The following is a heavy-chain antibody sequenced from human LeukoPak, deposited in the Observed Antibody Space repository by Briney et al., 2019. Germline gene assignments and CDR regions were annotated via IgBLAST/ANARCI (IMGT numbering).Heavy chain of an antibody. D-gene: IGHD2-21*01. J-gene: IGHJ4*02. CDR2: IPYDGSNK. Sequence: PGGSLRLSCAASGFTFSSYGMHWVRQAPGKGLEWVAVIPYDGSNKYYADSVKGRFTISRDNSKNTLYLQMNSLRAEDTAVYYCAKVRYYSSGYFDYWGQGTLVTVSS. CDR3: AKVRYYSSGYFDY. CDR1: GFTFSSYG. V-gene: IGHV3-30*18.